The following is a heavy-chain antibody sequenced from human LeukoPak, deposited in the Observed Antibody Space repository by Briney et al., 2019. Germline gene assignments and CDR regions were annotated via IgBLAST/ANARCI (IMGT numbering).Heavy chain of an antibody. V-gene: IGHV1-18*01. J-gene: IGHJ5*02. Sequence: GSSVKVSCKASGGTFSSYAISWVRQAPGQGLEWMGWISAYNGNTNYAQKLQGRVTMTTDTSTSTAYMELSSLRSEDTAVYYCARVVFFRYQLPGGFDPWGQGTLVTVSS. CDR1: GGTFSSYA. D-gene: IGHD2-2*01. CDR3: ARVVFFRYQLPGGFDP. CDR2: ISAYNGNT.